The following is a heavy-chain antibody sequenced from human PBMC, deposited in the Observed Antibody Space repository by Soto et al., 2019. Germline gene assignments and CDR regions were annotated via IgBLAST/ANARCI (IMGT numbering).Heavy chain of an antibody. CDR2: IYYDGST. CDR1: GGSISRGDYY. D-gene: IGHD3-3*01. Sequence: PSETLSLTCTVSGGSISRGDYYWSWIRQPPGKGLEWIGYIYYDGSTYYNPSLQSRVAISVDTSKNQFSLKLTSVSAADTAVYYCARGGDLWNGYYPFIWGQGTMVTVPS. CDR3: ARGGDLWNGYYPFI. J-gene: IGHJ3*02. V-gene: IGHV4-30-4*01.